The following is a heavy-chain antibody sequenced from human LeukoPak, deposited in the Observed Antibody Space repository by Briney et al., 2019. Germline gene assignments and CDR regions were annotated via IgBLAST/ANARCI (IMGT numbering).Heavy chain of an antibody. CDR2: INSDGRST. D-gene: IGHD2/OR15-2a*01. Sequence: GGSLRLSCAASGFTLRSYWMHWVRQAPGKGLVWVSRINSDGRSTSYADSVKGRFTISRDNAKSTLYLQMNGLRAEDTAVYYCARGGIRGNYYYGMDVWGQGTTVTVSS. J-gene: IGHJ6*02. CDR3: ARGGIRGNYYYGMDV. V-gene: IGHV3-74*01. CDR1: GFTLRSYW.